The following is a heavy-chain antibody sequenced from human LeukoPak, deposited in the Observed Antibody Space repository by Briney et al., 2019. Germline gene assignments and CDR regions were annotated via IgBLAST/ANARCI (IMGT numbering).Heavy chain of an antibody. CDR1: GGSLSSYY. Sequence: PSETLSLTCTVSGGSLSSYYWSWIRQPPGKGLEWIGYIYYSGSTNYNPSLKSRVTISVDTSKNQFSLKLSSVTAADTAVYYCARSIVATGMVYWFDPWGQGTLVTVSS. J-gene: IGHJ5*02. CDR3: ARSIVATGMVYWFDP. D-gene: IGHD5-12*01. CDR2: IYYSGST. V-gene: IGHV4-59*01.